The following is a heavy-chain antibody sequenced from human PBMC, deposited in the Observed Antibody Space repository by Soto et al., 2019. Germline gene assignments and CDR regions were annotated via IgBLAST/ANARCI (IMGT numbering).Heavy chain of an antibody. CDR1: GGSISSGDYY. CDR3: AGGGMGARWFDP. Sequence: QVQLQESGPGLVKPSQTLSLTCTVSGGSISSGDYYWSWIRQPPGKGLEWIGYIYYSGSTYYNPSLKSRVAISVDTSKNQVSLKLSSVTAADPAVYYWAGGGMGARWFDPWGQGTLVTVSS. J-gene: IGHJ5*02. D-gene: IGHD1-26*01. V-gene: IGHV4-30-4*01. CDR2: IYYSGST.